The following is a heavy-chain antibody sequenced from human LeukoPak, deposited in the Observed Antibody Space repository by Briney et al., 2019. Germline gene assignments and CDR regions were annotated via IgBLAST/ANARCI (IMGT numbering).Heavy chain of an antibody. V-gene: IGHV1-2*02. D-gene: IGHD2-21*02. Sequence: ASVKVSCKASGYTFTGYYMHWVRQAPGQGLEWMGWINPNSGGTNYAQKFQGRVTMTRDTSISTAYLQWSSLKASDTAMYYCARQGRIVVVTTTHDAFDIWGQGTMVTVSS. CDR1: GYTFTGYY. CDR3: ARQGRIVVVTTTHDAFDI. J-gene: IGHJ3*02. CDR2: INPNSGGT.